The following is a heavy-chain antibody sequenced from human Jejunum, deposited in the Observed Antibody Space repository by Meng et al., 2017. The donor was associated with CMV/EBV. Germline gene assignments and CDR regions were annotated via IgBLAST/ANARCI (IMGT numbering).Heavy chain of an antibody. J-gene: IGHJ5*02. D-gene: IGHD2-15*01. CDR1: GGTFNNYI. CDR3: ATESSGGGFDP. Sequence: QVLLVQSGAEVKXPXSSVRVSCNASGGTFNNYIIHWVRQPPGQGLEWMGRIIPIFAKANYAQNFQGRVTITADESTSTAYMELSSLRSEDTAIYYCATESSGGGFDPWGQGTLVTVSS. V-gene: IGHV1-69*15. CDR2: IIPIFAKA.